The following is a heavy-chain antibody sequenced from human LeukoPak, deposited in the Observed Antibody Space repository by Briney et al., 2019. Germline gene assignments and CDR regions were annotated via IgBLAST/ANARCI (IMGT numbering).Heavy chain of an antibody. CDR2: IISSGSTI. CDR1: GFTFSDYY. CDR3: ARGSYGSAFDP. D-gene: IGHD3-10*01. V-gene: IGHV3-11*01. J-gene: IGHJ5*02. Sequence: GGSLRLSCAASGFTFSDYYMSWIRQAPGKGLEWVSYIISSGSTIYYADSVKGRFTISRHNARNSLYLQMNSLRAEDTAVYYCARGSYGSAFDPWGQGTLVTVSS.